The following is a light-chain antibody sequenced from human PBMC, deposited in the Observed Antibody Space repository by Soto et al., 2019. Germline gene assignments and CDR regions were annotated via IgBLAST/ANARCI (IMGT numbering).Light chain of an antibody. CDR3: QQSYSNTQT. J-gene: IGKJ1*01. Sequence: DIQITQSPSSLSASVGDRVTITGRASQGISSWLAWYQQKPGKAPKLLIYAASSLQSGVPSRFSGRGSGTEFTLTISSLQPEDFATYYCQQSYSNTQTFGQGTKVDIK. CDR2: AAS. CDR1: QGISSW. V-gene: IGKV1-12*01.